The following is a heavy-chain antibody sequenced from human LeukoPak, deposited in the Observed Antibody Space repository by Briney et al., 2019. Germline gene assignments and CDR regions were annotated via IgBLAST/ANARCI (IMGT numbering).Heavy chain of an antibody. CDR1: GFTFSSYS. J-gene: IGHJ4*02. D-gene: IGHD3-3*01. V-gene: IGHV3-21*01. Sequence: GSLRLSCAASGFTFSSYSMNWVRQAPGKGLEWVSSISSSSSYIYYADSVKGRFTISRDNAKNSLYLQMNSLRAEDTAVYYCARDSRSYDFWSGYYIDYWGQGTLVTVSS. CDR3: ARDSRSYDFWSGYYIDY. CDR2: ISSSSSYI.